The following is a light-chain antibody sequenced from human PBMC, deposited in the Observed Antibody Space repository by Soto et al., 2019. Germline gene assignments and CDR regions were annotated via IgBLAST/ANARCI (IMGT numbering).Light chain of an antibody. J-gene: IGLJ2*01. CDR1: SSDVGGYNY. Sequence: QSALTQPRSVSGSPGQSVTISCTGTSSDVGGYNYVSWYQQHPGKAPKLMIYDVSKRPSGVPDRFSGSKSGNTASLTISGLQAEDEADYSCCSYAGSYNLLFAGGTKLTVL. V-gene: IGLV2-11*01. CDR3: CSYAGSYNLL. CDR2: DVS.